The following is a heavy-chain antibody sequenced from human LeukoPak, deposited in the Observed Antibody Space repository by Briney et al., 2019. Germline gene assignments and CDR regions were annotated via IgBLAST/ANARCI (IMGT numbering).Heavy chain of an antibody. CDR1: GFTVSSNY. D-gene: IGHD3-10*01. CDR3: ARDVGRGQGVDYFDY. V-gene: IGHV3-66*01. J-gene: IGHJ4*02. Sequence: GGSLRLSCAASGFTVSSNYMNWVRQSPGKGLEWVSGIGGSGDRTYYADSVKGRFTISRDNSKNTLYLQMNSLRAEDTAVYYCARDVGRGQGVDYFDYWGQGTLVTVSS. CDR2: IGGSGDRT.